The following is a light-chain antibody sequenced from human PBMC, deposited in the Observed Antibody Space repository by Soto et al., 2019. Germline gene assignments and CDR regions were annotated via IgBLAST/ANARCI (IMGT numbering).Light chain of an antibody. Sequence: EIVMTQSPDTLSVSPGERATLSCRASQSVSSNLAWYQQKPGQAPRLLIYGASSRATGIPARFSGSGSGTEFTLTISSLPSEDFAVYYCQQYNKWPPYTFGQGTKLEIK. J-gene: IGKJ2*01. CDR3: QQYNKWPPYT. CDR2: GAS. CDR1: QSVSSN. V-gene: IGKV3-15*01.